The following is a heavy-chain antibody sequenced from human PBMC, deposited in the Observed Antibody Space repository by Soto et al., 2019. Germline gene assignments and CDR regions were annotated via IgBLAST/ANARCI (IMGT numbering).Heavy chain of an antibody. V-gene: IGHV1-8*01. CDR1: GSTFPSYD. CDR2: MNPNSGNT. Sequence: GASVQVSCQASGSTFPSYDIHLVRQAIGQGLEWMGWMNPNSGNTGYAQKFQGRVTMTRNTSISTAYMELSSLRSEDTAVYYCARPRWLQSMAAFDIWGQGTMVTVS. CDR3: ARPRWLQSMAAFDI. D-gene: IGHD5-12*01. J-gene: IGHJ3*02.